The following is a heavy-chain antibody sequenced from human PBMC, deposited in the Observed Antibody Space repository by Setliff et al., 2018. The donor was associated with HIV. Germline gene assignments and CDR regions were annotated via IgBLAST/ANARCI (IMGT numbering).Heavy chain of an antibody. V-gene: IGHV1-3*01. CDR1: GYTFFSYA. CDR2: INSGKGNT. D-gene: IGHD3-3*01. CDR3: ARANYDSSSSDNYHLDV. J-gene: IGHJ6*03. Sequence: ASVKVSCKASGYTFFSYALHWMRQAPGQRLEWMGWINSGKGNTEYSQKFQGRVTITRDTLASTAYMELSSLRSDDTAVYYCARANYDSSSSDNYHLDVWGKGTTVTVSS.